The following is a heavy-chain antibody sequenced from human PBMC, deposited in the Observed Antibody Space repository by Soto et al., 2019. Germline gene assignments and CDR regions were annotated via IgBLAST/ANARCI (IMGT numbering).Heavy chain of an antibody. CDR1: GRSFSGDY. Sequence: QVQIQQWGAGLLKPSETLSLTCAVYGRSFSGDYWSWIRQPPGKGLEWIGEINHSGSTNHNPSLKSRVTISIDTSKNQFSLNLTSVTAADTAVYYCAIIWRSGYRAFDYWGQGTLVTVSS. V-gene: IGHV4-34*01. CDR3: AIIWRSGYRAFDY. D-gene: IGHD3-10*01. CDR2: INHSGST. J-gene: IGHJ4*02.